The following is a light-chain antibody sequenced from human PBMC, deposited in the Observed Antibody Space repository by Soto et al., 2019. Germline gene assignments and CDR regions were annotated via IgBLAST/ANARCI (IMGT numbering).Light chain of an antibody. V-gene: IGKV1-39*01. CDR2: AES. CDR1: QTISTY. Sequence: DIQMTQSPSSLSASVGDRVTITCRASQTISTYLNWYQQKPGKAPKLLIYAESSLQSGVPSRFSGSGSGTDFTLTISSLQPEDFAIYYCQQSHGIPYTFGQGTKLEIK. J-gene: IGKJ2*01. CDR3: QQSHGIPYT.